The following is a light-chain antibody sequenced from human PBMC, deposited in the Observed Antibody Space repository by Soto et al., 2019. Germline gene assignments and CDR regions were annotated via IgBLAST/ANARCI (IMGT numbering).Light chain of an antibody. CDR1: QLFSSN. V-gene: IGKV3-15*01. CDR3: QQSNDWTRT. J-gene: IGKJ5*01. CDR2: GSS. Sequence: EIVMTQSPATLSVSTGESVTLSCRASQLFSSNLAWYQRRPGQAPRLLIYGSSTRATGVPPRFSRIASGTEFNLTLSRLQSEDCGVYDGQQSNDWTRTFGQRTRREIK.